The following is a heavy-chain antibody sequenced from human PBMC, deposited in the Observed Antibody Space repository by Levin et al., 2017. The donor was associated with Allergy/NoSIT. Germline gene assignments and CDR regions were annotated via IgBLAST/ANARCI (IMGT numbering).Heavy chain of an antibody. D-gene: IGHD6-19*01. CDR1: GYTFRVYW. J-gene: IGHJ3*02. V-gene: IGHV1-18*01. CDR3: ARDLGTGWYDNAFEI. CDR2: ISPNNGHT. Sequence: GESLKISCKASGYTFRVYWIIWVRPAXGEGLEWLGWISPNNGHTKVSHKVQGRVTMTTDASTTTAYLDIRSLTSDDTAVYYCARDLGTGWYDNAFEIWGQGTLVSVSS.